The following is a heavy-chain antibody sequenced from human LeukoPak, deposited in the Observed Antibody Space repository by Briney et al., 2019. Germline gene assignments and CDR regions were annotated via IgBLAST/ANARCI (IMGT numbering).Heavy chain of an antibody. CDR1: GGTFSSYA. J-gene: IGHJ6*03. CDR2: IIPIFGTA. CDR3: ARGIAVAGRRRNYYYYYMDV. D-gene: IGHD6-19*01. V-gene: IGHV1-69*05. Sequence: GASVKVSCKASGGTFSSYAISWVRQAPGQGLEWMGRIIPIFGTANYAQKFQGRVTITTDESTSTAYMELSSLRSEDTAVYYCARGIAVAGRRRNYYYYYMDVWGKGTTVTVSS.